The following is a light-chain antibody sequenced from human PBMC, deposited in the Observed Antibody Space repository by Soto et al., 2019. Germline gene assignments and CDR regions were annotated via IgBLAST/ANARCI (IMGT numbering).Light chain of an antibody. J-gene: IGKJ4*01. CDR1: QGISHW. CDR3: QHANSFPLT. CDR2: AAS. Sequence: DIPMTQSPSSVSASVGDRVTITCRARQGISHWLAWYQQKPGKAPQLLIYAASSLQSVVPPRFSGSGSVTDFTLAISGLQPEDVATYYCQHANSFPLTFGGGTKVESK. V-gene: IGKV1-12*01.